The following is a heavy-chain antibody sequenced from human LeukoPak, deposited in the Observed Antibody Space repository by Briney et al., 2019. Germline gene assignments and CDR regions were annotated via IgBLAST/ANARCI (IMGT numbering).Heavy chain of an antibody. CDR3: ARDNSGRDEAVVFNP. Sequence: PRASVKVSCKAFGYTFTSNYMHWVRQAPGQGPEWMGVISPSGGSTTYAQKFQGRVTLTRDMSTSTDYLELSSLRSEDTAVYYCARDNSGRDEAVVFNPWGQGTLVTVSS. D-gene: IGHD4-23*01. V-gene: IGHV1-46*01. CDR1: GYTFTSNY. J-gene: IGHJ5*02. CDR2: ISPSGGST.